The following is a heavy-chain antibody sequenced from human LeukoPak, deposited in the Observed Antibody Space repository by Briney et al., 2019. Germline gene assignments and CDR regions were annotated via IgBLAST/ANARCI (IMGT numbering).Heavy chain of an antibody. J-gene: IGHJ4*02. CDR2: INSDGIST. V-gene: IGHV3-74*01. CDR3: ARDGNYYDSSGPAHY. CDR1: RFTFSRYW. Sequence: PGGSLRLSCAASRFTFSRYWMHWVRQAPGKGLVWVSRINSDGISTSYADSVKGRFTISRDNAKNTLYLQMNSLRAEDTAVYYCARDGNYYDSSGPAHYWGQGTLVTVSS. D-gene: IGHD3-22*01.